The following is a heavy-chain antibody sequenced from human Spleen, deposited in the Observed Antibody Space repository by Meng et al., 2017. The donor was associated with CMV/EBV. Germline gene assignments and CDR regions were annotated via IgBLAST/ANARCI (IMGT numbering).Heavy chain of an antibody. J-gene: IGHJ4*02. CDR1: GFTFRSYS. CDR3: TSYSGTY. CDR2: IKSKTDDGTI. V-gene: IGHV3-15*01. D-gene: IGHD1-26*01. Sequence: RLSCAASGFTFRSYSMNWVRQAPGKGLEWVGRIKSKTDDGTIDYAAPVKGRFTISRDDSKNTLFLQMNSLKTEDTAVYYCTSYSGTYWGPGTLVTVSS.